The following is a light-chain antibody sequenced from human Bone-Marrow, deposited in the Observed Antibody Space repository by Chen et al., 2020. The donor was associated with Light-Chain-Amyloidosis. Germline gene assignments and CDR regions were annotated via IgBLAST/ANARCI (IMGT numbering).Light chain of an antibody. CDR2: SGS. CDR1: QSINRIF. CDR3: QQYDSSPRT. Sequence: EIVLTQSPGTLSLSPGERATLSCRASQSINRIFLAWYQQKPGQAPRVLMSSGSTRAAGIPDQFSVSGSGTDFTLTISRLEPEDFAVYYCQQYDSSPRTFGQGTKVEIK. J-gene: IGKJ1*01. V-gene: IGKV3-20*01.